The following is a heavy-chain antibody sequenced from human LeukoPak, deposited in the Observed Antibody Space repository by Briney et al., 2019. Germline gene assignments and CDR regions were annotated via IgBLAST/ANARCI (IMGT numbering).Heavy chain of an antibody. D-gene: IGHD3-10*01. J-gene: IGHJ3*02. CDR3: ARGKLLDTFDI. V-gene: IGHV1-69*06. CDR1: GGTFSTYA. CDR2: IVPIFGKP. Sequence: SVKVSCKTSGGTFSTYAISWVRQAPGQGLEWMGGIVPIFGKPSYAQKFQGRVTITADTSTSTVYMELSSLRSDDTAVYYCARGKLLDTFDIWGQGTMVAVSS.